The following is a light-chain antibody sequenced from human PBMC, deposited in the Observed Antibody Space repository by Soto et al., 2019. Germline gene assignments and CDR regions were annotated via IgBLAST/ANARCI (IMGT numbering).Light chain of an antibody. CDR1: QSVSSY. CDR3: QQREG. CDR2: DAS. J-gene: IGKJ4*01. Sequence: EIVLTQSPATLSLSPGERATLSCRASQSVSSYLAWYQQKPGQAPRLLIYDASNRATGIPARFSGSGPGTDFTLTISSLEPEDFAVYYFQQREGFGGGTKVEIK. V-gene: IGKV3D-11*02.